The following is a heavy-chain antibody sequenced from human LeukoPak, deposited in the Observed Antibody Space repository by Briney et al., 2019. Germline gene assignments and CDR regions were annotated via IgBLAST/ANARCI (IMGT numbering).Heavy chain of an antibody. V-gene: IGHV3-7*03. CDR1: GFTFSSYW. CDR3: AKRAAGPSADSSGYGY. J-gene: IGHJ4*02. Sequence: PGGSLRLSCAASGFTFSSYWMSWVRQAPGKGLEWVANIKQDGSEKYYVDSVKGRFTISRDNAKNSLYLQMNSLRAEDTAVYYCAKRAAGPSADSSGYGYWGQGTLVTVSS. CDR2: IKQDGSEK. D-gene: IGHD3-22*01.